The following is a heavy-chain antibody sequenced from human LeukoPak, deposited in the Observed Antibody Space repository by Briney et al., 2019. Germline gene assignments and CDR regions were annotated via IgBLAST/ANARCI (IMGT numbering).Heavy chain of an antibody. CDR3: ANHGVFGLYYFDY. Sequence: GGSLRLSCAASGFTFSSYEMNWVRQAPGKGLEWVSAISGSGGSTYYADSVKGRFTISRDNSKNTLYLQMNSLRAEDTAVYYCANHGVFGLYYFDYWGQGTLVTVSS. V-gene: IGHV3-23*01. J-gene: IGHJ4*02. CDR2: ISGSGGST. D-gene: IGHD3-10*01. CDR1: GFTFSSYE.